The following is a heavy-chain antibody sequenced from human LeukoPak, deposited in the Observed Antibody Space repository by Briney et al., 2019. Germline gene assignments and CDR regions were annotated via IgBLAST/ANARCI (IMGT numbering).Heavy chain of an antibody. D-gene: IGHD6-13*01. Sequence: PGRSLRLSCAASGFTFDDHAMHWVRQAPGKGLEWVSGISWNSGSIGYADSVKGRFTISRDNAKNSLYLQMNSLRAEDMALYYCAKGPSEQLAHNWFDPWGQGTLVTVSS. J-gene: IGHJ5*02. CDR2: ISWNSGSI. CDR1: GFTFDDHA. V-gene: IGHV3-9*03. CDR3: AKGPSEQLAHNWFDP.